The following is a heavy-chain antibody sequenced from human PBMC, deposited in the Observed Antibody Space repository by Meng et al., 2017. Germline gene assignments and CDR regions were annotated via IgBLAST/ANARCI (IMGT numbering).Heavy chain of an antibody. Sequence: QVQLQQSGPGLVKPSQTLSLTCAISGDSVSSNSAAWNWIRQSPSRGLEWLGRTYYRSKWYNDYALSVKSRITITPDTTKNQFSLQLNSVTPEDTALFYCARGVYGANNYFDYWGQGILVTVSS. CDR3: ARGVYGANNYFDY. D-gene: IGHD4-23*01. CDR1: GDSVSSNSAA. J-gene: IGHJ4*02. V-gene: IGHV6-1*01. CDR2: TYYRSKWYN.